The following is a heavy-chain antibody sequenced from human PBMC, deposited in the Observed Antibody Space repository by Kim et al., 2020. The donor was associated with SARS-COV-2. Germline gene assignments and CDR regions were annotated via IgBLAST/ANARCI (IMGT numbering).Heavy chain of an antibody. CDR3: ARDEVLLWFGESPYGIDV. Sequence: KGRCTITHDNSKNPLYLQMNSLRAEDTAVYYCARDEVLLWFGESPYGIDVWGQGTTVTVSS. D-gene: IGHD3-10*01. J-gene: IGHJ6*02. V-gene: IGHV3-30*01.